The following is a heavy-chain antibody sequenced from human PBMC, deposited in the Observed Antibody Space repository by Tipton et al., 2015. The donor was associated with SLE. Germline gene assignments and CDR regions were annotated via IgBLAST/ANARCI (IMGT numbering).Heavy chain of an antibody. V-gene: IGHV1-69*01. D-gene: IGHD1-1*01. J-gene: IGHJ6*03. Sequence: QVQLVQSGSELKKPGSSVKVSCKASGGSFGTNSINWVRQAPGQGLEWMGGIIPMFGTSNYAQKFQGRVTISADESTAYMELSSLRSDDTAVYFCATGDHGRTTVCCDYSYYYMEVWGEGTTVTVSS. CDR3: ATGDHGRTTVCCDYSYYYMEV. CDR1: GGSFGTNS. CDR2: IIPMFGTS.